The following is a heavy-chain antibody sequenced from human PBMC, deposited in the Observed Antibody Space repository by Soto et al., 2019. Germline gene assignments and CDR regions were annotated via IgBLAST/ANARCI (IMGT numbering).Heavy chain of an antibody. CDR2: IIPRFGTT. D-gene: IGHD1-1*01. CDR1: GDSFSKYT. Sequence: SVKVSCKASGDSFSKYTVNWVRQAPRQGLEWLGGIIPRFGTTNYAPTLQGRVTITADQSMNTVYMELNSLRSEDTALYYCARGRGLYNSGRSQLDSWGQGTLVTVS. J-gene: IGHJ4*02. CDR3: ARGRGLYNSGRSQLDS. V-gene: IGHV1-69*13.